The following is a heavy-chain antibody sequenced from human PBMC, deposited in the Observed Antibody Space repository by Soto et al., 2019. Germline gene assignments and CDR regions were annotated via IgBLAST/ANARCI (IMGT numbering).Heavy chain of an antibody. D-gene: IGHD6-19*01. Sequence: GGSLRLSCAASGFTFSDYYMSWIRQAPGKGLEWVSYISSSSSYTNYADSVKGRFTISRDNAKNSLYLQMNSLRAEDTAVYYCARYSGRSYYFDYWGQGTLVTVSS. J-gene: IGHJ4*02. CDR2: ISSSSSYT. CDR1: GFTFSDYY. CDR3: ARYSGRSYYFDY. V-gene: IGHV3-11*06.